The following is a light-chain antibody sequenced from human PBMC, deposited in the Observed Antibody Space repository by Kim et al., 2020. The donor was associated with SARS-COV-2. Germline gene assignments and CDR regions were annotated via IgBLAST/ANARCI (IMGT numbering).Light chain of an antibody. J-gene: IGLJ1*01. CDR3: QVCHSNAYV. CDR2: RDS. CDR1: RLGSKT. V-gene: IGLV3-9*01. Sequence: ALGQTSRMTCGGIRLGSKTVHWSQQKPGQAPLLVIYRDSNRPSGVPERFSGSNSGNTATLTISRAQAGDEADYYCQVCHSNAYVFGTGTKVTVL.